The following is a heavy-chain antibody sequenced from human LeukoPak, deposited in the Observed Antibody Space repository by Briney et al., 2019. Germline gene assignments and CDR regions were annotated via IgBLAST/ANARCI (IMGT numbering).Heavy chain of an antibody. CDR2: IYYSGST. Sequence: PSQTLSLTCTVSGGSISSSSYYWGWIRQPPGKGLEWIGSIYYSGSTYYIPSLKSRVTISVDTSKNQFSLKLSSVTAVDTAVYYCAMISGDSSGYITADYWGQGTLVTVSS. CDR1: GGSISSSSYY. J-gene: IGHJ4*02. CDR3: AMISGDSSGYITADY. D-gene: IGHD3-22*01. V-gene: IGHV4-39*01.